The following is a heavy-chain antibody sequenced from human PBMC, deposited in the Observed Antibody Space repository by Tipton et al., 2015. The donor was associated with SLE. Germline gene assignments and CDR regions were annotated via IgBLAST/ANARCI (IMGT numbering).Heavy chain of an antibody. V-gene: IGHV3-15*01. Sequence: GSLRLSCVASGFPFSNAWMSWVRQAPGKGLEWVGRIKSRTDAETTDYAAPVKGRFSISRDDSQNMLSLEMNNLRIEDTAVYYCITVVPTYYDFWSGYYTGYHWGQGTLVTVSS. D-gene: IGHD3-3*01. CDR2: IKSRTDAETT. CDR3: ITVVPTYYDFWSGYYTGYH. J-gene: IGHJ5*02. CDR1: GFPFSNAW.